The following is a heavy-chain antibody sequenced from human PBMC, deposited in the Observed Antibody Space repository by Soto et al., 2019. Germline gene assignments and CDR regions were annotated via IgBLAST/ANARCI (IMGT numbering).Heavy chain of an antibody. CDR3: ARGNVFDY. J-gene: IGHJ4*02. CDR2: INAGNGNI. V-gene: IGHV1-3*01. CDR1: VYTFTSYA. Sequence: ASVKVSCKASVYTFTSYAMHWVRQAPGQRLEWMGWINAGNGNIKYAQKLQGRVTMTTDTSTSTAYMELRSLRSDDTAVYYCARGNVFDYWGQGTLVTVSS.